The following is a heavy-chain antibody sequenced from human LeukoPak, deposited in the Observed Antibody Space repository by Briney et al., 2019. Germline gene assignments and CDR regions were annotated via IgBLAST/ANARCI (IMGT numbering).Heavy chain of an antibody. CDR2: ISYDGSNK. Sequence: GGSLRLSCAASGFTFSSYGMHWVRQAPGKGLEWVAVISYDGSNKYYADSVKGRFTISRDNSKNTLYLQMNSLRAEDTAVYYCARGGGAGRGYSSGWDAFDIWGQGTTVTVSS. CDR1: GFTFSSYG. D-gene: IGHD6-19*01. J-gene: IGHJ3*02. V-gene: IGHV3-30*03. CDR3: ARGGGAGRGYSSGWDAFDI.